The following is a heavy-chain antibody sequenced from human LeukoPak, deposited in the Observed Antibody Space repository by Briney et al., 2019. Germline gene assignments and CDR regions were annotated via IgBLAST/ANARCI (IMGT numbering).Heavy chain of an antibody. D-gene: IGHD5-24*01. V-gene: IGHV3-23*01. J-gene: IGHJ4*02. Sequence: PGGSLRLSCAASGFTFSSYWMHWVRQAPGKGLEWVSAISGSGGSTYYADSVKGRFTISRDNSKNTLIPQMNSLRAEDTAVYYCAKSGYNRFDYWGQGILVTVSS. CDR2: ISGSGGST. CDR1: GFTFSSYW. CDR3: AKSGYNRFDY.